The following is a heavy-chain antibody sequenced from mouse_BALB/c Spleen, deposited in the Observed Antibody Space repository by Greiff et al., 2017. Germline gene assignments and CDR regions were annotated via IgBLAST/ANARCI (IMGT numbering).Heavy chain of an antibody. CDR1: GFTFSSYA. J-gene: IGHJ4*01. CDR3: ARDQDGGSSLYAMDY. D-gene: IGHD1-1*01. V-gene: IGHV5-9-4*01. CDR2: ISSGGSYT. Sequence: EVQLVESGGGLVKPGGSLKLSCAASGFTFSSYAMSWVRQTPEKRLEWVATISSGGSYTYYPDTVTGRFTISRDNAKNTLYLEMSSLRSEDTAMYYCARDQDGGSSLYAMDYWGQGTSVTVSS.